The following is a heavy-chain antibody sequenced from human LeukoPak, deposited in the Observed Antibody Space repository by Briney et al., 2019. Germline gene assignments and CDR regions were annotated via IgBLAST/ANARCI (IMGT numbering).Heavy chain of an antibody. Sequence: GRSLRLPCAASGFTFSSYGMHWVRQAPGKGLEWVAVISYDGSNKYYADSVKGRFTISRDNSKNTLYLQMNSLRAEDTAVYYCASGTRKGTPSPTNFDYWGQGTLVTVSS. CDR3: ASGTRKGTPSPTNFDY. CDR1: GFTFSSYG. V-gene: IGHV3-30*03. D-gene: IGHD1-26*01. J-gene: IGHJ4*02. CDR2: ISYDGSNK.